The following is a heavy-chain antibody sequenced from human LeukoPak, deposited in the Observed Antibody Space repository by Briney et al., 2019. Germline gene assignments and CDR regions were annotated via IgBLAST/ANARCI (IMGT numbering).Heavy chain of an antibody. CDR1: GGTFSSYA. V-gene: IGHV1-69*13. J-gene: IGHJ4*02. CDR3: ARASGSYMDSAMTY. CDR2: IIPIFGTA. Sequence: GASVKLSCKASGGTFSSYAISWVRQAPGQGLEWMGGIIPIFGTANYAQKFQGRVTITADESTSTAYMELSSLRSEDTAVYYCARASGSYMDSAMTYWGQGTLVTVSS. D-gene: IGHD1-26*01.